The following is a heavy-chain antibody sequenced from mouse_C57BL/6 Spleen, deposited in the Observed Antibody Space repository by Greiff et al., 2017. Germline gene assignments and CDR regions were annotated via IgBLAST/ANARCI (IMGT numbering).Heavy chain of an antibody. CDR1: GYTFTDYY. CDR2: INPNNGGT. D-gene: IGHD1-1*01. J-gene: IGHJ3*01. CDR3: ARTLDYYGSSQGFAY. V-gene: IGHV1-26*01. Sequence: EVQLQQSGPELVKPGASVKISCKASGYTFTDYYMNWVKQSHGKSLEWIGDINPNNGGTSYNQKFKGKATLTVDKSSSTAYMELRSLTSEDSAVYYCARTLDYYGSSQGFAYWGQGTLVTVSA.